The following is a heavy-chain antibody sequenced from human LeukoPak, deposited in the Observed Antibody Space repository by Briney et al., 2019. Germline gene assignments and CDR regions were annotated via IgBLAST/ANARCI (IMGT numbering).Heavy chain of an antibody. Sequence: SETLSLTCTVSGGSISSYYWSWIRQPPGKGLEWIGYIYYSGSTNYNPSLKSRVTISIDTSKNHFSLRLSSVTAADTASYYCARGYAYGPNYYFDYWGQGTLVTVSS. D-gene: IGHD5-18*01. CDR3: ARGYAYGPNYYFDY. CDR2: IYYSGST. J-gene: IGHJ4*02. CDR1: GGSISSYY. V-gene: IGHV4-59*01.